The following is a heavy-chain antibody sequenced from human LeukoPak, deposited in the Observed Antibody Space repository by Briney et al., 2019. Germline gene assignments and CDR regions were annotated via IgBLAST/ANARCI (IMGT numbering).Heavy chain of an antibody. V-gene: IGHV4-59*01. CDR2: IYYSGST. Sequence: PSETLSLTCTVSGGSISSYYWSWIRQPPGKGLEWIGYIYYSGSTNYNPSLKSRVTISVDTSKNQFSLKLSSVTAADTAVYYCARVDVTSWNYVGDWGQGTLVTVSS. J-gene: IGHJ4*02. CDR3: ARVDVTSWNYVGD. CDR1: GGSISSYY. D-gene: IGHD1-7*01.